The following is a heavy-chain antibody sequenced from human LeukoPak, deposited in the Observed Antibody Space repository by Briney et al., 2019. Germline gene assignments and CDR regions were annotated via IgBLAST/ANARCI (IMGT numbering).Heavy chain of an antibody. V-gene: IGHV1-69*05. D-gene: IGHD7-27*01. Sequence: EASVTVSFTASGGTFISYAISWVRQAPGQGLEWMGGIIPIFGTANYAQKFQGRVTITTDESTSTAYMELSSLRSEDTAVYYCARNGDRHDAFDIWGQGTMVTVSS. CDR2: IIPIFGTA. J-gene: IGHJ3*02. CDR3: ARNGDRHDAFDI. CDR1: GGTFISYA.